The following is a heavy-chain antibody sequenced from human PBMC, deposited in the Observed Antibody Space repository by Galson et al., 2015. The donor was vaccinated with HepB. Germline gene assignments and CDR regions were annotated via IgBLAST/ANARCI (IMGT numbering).Heavy chain of an antibody. V-gene: IGHV1-3*01. CDR2: INAGNGNT. D-gene: IGHD5-12*01. CDR1: GYTFASYA. J-gene: IGHJ4*02. Sequence: SVKVSCKASGYTFASYAMHWVRQAPGQRLEWMGWINAGNGNTKYSQKFQGRVTITRDTSASTAYMELSSLRSEDTAVYYCGRGGSGYGFDYWGQGTLVTVSS. CDR3: GRGGSGYGFDY.